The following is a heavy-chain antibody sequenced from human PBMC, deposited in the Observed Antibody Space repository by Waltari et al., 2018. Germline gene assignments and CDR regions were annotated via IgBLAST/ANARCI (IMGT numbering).Heavy chain of an antibody. CDR3: ARLGGSGSSPEFQH. J-gene: IGHJ1*01. CDR2: IYHSVST. D-gene: IGHD3-10*01. V-gene: IGHV4-38-2*01. Sequence: QVQLQESGPGLVKPSETLSLTCAVSGYSISSGYYWGWIRQPPGKGLEWIGSIYHSVSTYYNPSLKRRVTISVDTSKNQFSLKLSSVTAADTAVYYCARLGGSGSSPEFQHWGQGTLVTVSS. CDR1: GYSISSGYY.